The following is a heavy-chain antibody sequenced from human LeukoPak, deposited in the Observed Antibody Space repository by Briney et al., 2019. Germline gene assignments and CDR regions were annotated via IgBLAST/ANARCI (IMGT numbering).Heavy chain of an antibody. CDR1: GFTFSSYS. CDR3: AGGGGVPAAIHNWFDH. J-gene: IGHJ5*02. V-gene: IGHV3-21*01. CDR2: ISSTSTYI. D-gene: IGHD2-2*02. Sequence: GGSLRLSCAASGFTFSSYSMNWVRQAPGKGLEWVSSISSTSTYIYYADSVKGRFTISRDNAKNSLYLQMNSLRAEDTAVYYCAGGGGVPAAIHNWFDHWGQGTLVTVSS.